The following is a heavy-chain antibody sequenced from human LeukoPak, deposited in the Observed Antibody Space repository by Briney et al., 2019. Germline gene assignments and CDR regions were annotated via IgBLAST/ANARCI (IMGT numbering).Heavy chain of an antibody. CDR1: GFTFSNFG. CDR2: IRYDGSNK. V-gene: IGHV3-30*02. Sequence: GGSLRLSCATSGFTFSNFGMHWVRQAPGKGLEWVAFIRYDGSNKYYADSVKGRFTISRDNSKNTLCLQMNSLRAEDTAVYYCARAVTAFDIWGQGTMVTVSS. D-gene: IGHD3-16*01. CDR3: ARAVTAFDI. J-gene: IGHJ3*02.